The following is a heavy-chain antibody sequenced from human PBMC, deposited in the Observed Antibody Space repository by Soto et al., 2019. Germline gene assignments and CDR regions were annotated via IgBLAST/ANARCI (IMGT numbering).Heavy chain of an antibody. V-gene: IGHV3-15*01. CDR1: GFTFSNAW. Sequence: EAQLVESGGGLVTPGESLRLSCVASGFTFSNAWMSWVRLAPGKGLEWIGRITSKSAGETTAYAAPVTGRFTVSRDDLKNTLYLQXNXLKTEDTGIYYCYTEHTLFMAHWGQGTLVTVSS. CDR2: ITSKSAGETT. CDR3: YTEHTLFMAH. J-gene: IGHJ4*02.